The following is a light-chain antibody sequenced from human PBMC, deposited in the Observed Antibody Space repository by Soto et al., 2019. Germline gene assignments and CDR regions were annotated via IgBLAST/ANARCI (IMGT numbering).Light chain of an antibody. CDR1: QSVSSY. V-gene: IGKV3-11*01. CDR3: QQRSNWPST. J-gene: IGKJ4*01. Sequence: DIVLTQSPATLSLSPGERATLSCRASQSVSSYLAWYQQKPGKAPKLLIYDASSRAAGIPARFSGSGSGTDFTLTISSLEPEDFAVYYCQQRSNWPSTFGGGTKVEI. CDR2: DAS.